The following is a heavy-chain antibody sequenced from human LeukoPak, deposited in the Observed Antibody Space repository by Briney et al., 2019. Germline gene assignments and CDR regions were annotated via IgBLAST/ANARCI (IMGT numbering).Heavy chain of an antibody. CDR2: ISAYNGNT. D-gene: IGHD3-9*01. J-gene: IGHJ6*03. CDR3: ARHPSPRYDILTGYFEYYYYYMDV. V-gene: IGHV1-18*01. Sequence: ASVKVSCKASGGTFSSYAISWVRQAPGQGLEWMGWISAYNGNTNYAQKLQGRVTMTTDTSTSTAYMELRSLRSDDTAVYYCARHPSPRYDILTGYFEYYYYYMDVWGKGTTVTVSS. CDR1: GGTFSSYA.